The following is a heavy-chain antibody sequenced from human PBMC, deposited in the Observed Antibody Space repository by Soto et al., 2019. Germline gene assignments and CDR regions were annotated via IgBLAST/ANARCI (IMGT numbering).Heavy chain of an antibody. V-gene: IGHV4-30-2*01. CDR2: IYHSGST. CDR3: ARATRKDSGSYWNYFDY. CDR1: GGSISSGGYS. Sequence: TSETLSLTCAVSGGSISSGGYSWSWIRQPPGKGLEWIGYIYHSGSTYYNPSLKSRVTISVDRSKNQFSLKLSSVTAADTAVYYCARATRKDSGSYWNYFDYWGQGTLVTVSS. D-gene: IGHD1-26*01. J-gene: IGHJ4*02.